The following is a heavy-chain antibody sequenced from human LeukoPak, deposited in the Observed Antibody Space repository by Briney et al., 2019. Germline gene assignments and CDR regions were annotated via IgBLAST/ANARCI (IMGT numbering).Heavy chain of an antibody. J-gene: IGHJ4*02. CDR2: ISGSGGTT. CDR3: ATQEGIAAAGTVRY. V-gene: IGHV3-23*01. CDR1: GFTFSSYA. D-gene: IGHD6-13*01. Sequence: PGGSLRLSCAASGFTFSSYAMGWVRQAPGKGLEWVSAISGSGGTTYNAESVKGRFTVSRDNSKNTLYLQMNSLSAEDTAVYYCATQEGIAAAGTVRYWGQGTLVTVSS.